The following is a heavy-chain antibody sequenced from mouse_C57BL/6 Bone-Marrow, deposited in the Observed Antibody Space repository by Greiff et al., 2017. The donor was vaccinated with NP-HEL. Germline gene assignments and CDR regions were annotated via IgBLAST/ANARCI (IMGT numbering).Heavy chain of an antibody. V-gene: IGHV1-19*01. Sequence: VQLQQSGPVLVKPGASVKMSCKAPGYTFTDYYMNGVKQTHGKSLEWIGVINPYNGGTSYNQKFKGKATLTVDKSSSTAYMELNSLTSEDSAVYYCARSAGIYYYEDYAMDYWGQGTSVTVSS. D-gene: IGHD1-1*01. CDR1: GYTFTDYY. CDR3: ARSAGIYYYEDYAMDY. CDR2: INPYNGGT. J-gene: IGHJ4*01.